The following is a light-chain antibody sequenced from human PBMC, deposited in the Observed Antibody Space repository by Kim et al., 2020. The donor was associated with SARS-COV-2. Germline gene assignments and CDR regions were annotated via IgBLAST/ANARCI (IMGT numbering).Light chain of an antibody. CDR3: KQYNNWPSLT. J-gene: IGKJ4*02. V-gene: IGKV3-15*01. Sequence: EAVMTQSPATLSVSPGERAPLSCRASQSVSGGLAWYQQKPGQAPRLLIYGASTRATGIPARFSGSGSGKEFTLTITSLQSEDVATYYCKQYNNWPSLTFGGGTKVDIK. CDR1: QSVSGG. CDR2: GAS.